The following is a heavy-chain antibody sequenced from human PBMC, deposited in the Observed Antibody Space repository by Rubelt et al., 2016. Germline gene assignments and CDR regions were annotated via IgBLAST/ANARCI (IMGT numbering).Heavy chain of an antibody. J-gene: IGHJ4*02. CDR2: MSSDGSVT. CDR1: GFTFSSSW. V-gene: IGHV3-74*01. D-gene: IGHD5-18*01. Sequence: EVQLVESGGGLVQPGGSLRLSCAASGFTFSSSWMHWVRQVPGKGLVGVSHMSSDGSVTTYAASVKGRFTISRDNAKNTMYLQMNSLRAGDTAVDYCAGNIYGWIGHWGQGTVVTVSS. CDR3: AGNIYGWIGH.